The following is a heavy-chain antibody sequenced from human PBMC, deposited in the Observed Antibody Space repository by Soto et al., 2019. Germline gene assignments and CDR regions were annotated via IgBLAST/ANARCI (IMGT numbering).Heavy chain of an antibody. CDR3: ASPVRGVTTGDAFDI. CDR2: INHSGST. Sequence: SETLSLTCAVYGGSFSCYYWSWIRQPPGKGLEWIGEINHSGSTNYNPSLKSRVTISVDTSKNQFSLKLSSVTAADTAVYYCASPVRGVTTGDAFDIWGQGTMVTV. D-gene: IGHD4-17*01. J-gene: IGHJ3*02. CDR1: GGSFSCYY. V-gene: IGHV4-34*01.